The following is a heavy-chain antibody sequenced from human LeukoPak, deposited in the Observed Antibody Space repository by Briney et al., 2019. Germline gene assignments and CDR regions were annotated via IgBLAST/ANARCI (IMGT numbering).Heavy chain of an antibody. CDR2: INHNGNVN. V-gene: IGHV3-7*03. Sequence: GGSLRLSCAASGFTFSSYWMNWARQAPGKGLEWVASINHNGNVNYYVDSVKGRFTISRDNAKNSLYLQMSNLRAEDAAVYFCARGGGLDVWGQGATVTVSS. J-gene: IGHJ6*02. CDR3: ARGGGLDV. CDR1: GFTFSSYW. D-gene: IGHD1-26*01.